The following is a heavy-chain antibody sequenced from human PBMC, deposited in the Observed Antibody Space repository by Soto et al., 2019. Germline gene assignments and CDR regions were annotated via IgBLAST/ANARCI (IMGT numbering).Heavy chain of an antibody. J-gene: IGHJ4*02. CDR1: GGSISSGDYY. Sequence: SETLSLTCSVSGGSISSGDYYWNWIRQPPGKGLEWIGHIYYSGSTSYNPSLKSLLTISVDTSKNQFSLKLSSVTAADTAVYYCARGVIHWGQGTLVTVSS. V-gene: IGHV4-31*01. D-gene: IGHD3-16*02. CDR3: ARGVIH. CDR2: IYYSGST.